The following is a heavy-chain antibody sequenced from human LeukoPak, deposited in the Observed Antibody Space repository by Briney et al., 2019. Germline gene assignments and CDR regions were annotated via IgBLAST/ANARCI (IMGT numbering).Heavy chain of an antibody. CDR1: GFTFSSYA. CDR3: ARDGVDDFWSAKFLKGLNQFYYYYYMDV. Sequence: PGGSLRLSCAASGFTFSSYAMSWVRRAPGKGLEWVSAVSGSGDFTHYADSVKGRFTISRDNAKNSLYLQMNSLRAEDTAVYYCARDGVDDFWSAKFLKGLNQFYYYYYMDVWGKGTTVTVSS. D-gene: IGHD3-3*01. J-gene: IGHJ6*03. V-gene: IGHV3-23*01. CDR2: VSGSGDFT.